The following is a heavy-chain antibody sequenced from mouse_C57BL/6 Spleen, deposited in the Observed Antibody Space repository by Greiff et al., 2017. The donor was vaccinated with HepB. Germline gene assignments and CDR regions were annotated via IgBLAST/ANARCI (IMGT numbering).Heavy chain of an antibody. Sequence: VQLVESGAELVRPGASVTLSCKASGYTFTDYEMHWVKQTPVHGLEWIGAIDPETGGTAYNQKFKGKAILTADKSSSTAYMELRSLTSEDSAVYYCTRWSYDGYYRGAMDYWGQGTSVTVSS. J-gene: IGHJ4*01. CDR2: IDPETGGT. V-gene: IGHV1-15*01. D-gene: IGHD2-3*01. CDR3: TRWSYDGYYRGAMDY. CDR1: GYTFTDYE.